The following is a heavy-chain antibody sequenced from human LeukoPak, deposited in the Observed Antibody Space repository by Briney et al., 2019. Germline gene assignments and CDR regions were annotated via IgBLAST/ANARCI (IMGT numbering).Heavy chain of an antibody. J-gene: IGHJ3*02. CDR2: INPSAGST. CDR3: ARDPKMTTLAPGAFDI. CDR1: GYTFTSYY. Sequence: ASVKVSCKASGYTFTSYYLHWVRQAPGQGLEWMGIINPSAGSTRYAQNFQGRVTMTRDTSTSTVYMELSSLRSEDTAVYYCARDPKMTTLAPGAFDIWGQGTMVTVSS. D-gene: IGHD4-11*01. V-gene: IGHV1-46*01.